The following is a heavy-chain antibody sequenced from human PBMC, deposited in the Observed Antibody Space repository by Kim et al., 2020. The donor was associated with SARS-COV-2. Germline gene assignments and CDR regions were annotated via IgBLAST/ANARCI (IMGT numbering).Heavy chain of an antibody. CDR3: ARDGISHGSSTFSTTYYYYYYMDV. V-gene: IGHV3-48*03. Sequence: GGSLRLSCAASGFTFSTYEMNWVRQAPGRGLEWISYISSSGSTMYYADSVKGRFAISRDNAKNSLDLQMNSLRAEDTAVYYCARDGISHGSSTFSTTYYYYYYMDVWGKGPPVTVSS. J-gene: IGHJ6*03. D-gene: IGHD6-13*01. CDR2: ISSSGSTM. CDR1: GFTFSTYE.